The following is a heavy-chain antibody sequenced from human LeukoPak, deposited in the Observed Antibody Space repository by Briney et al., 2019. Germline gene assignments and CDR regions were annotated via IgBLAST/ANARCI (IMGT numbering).Heavy chain of an antibody. CDR1: GGSISSSSYY. Sequence: PSETLSLTSTVSGGSISSSSYYWGWSRQPPGKGLEWIGSIYYSGSTYYNPSLKSRATISVDTSKNQFSLKLSSVTAADTAVYFCAREDYYNSGGYYLDYWGQGTLVTVSS. CDR3: AREDYYNSGGYYLDY. J-gene: IGHJ4*02. D-gene: IGHD3-22*01. V-gene: IGHV4-39*07. CDR2: IYYSGST.